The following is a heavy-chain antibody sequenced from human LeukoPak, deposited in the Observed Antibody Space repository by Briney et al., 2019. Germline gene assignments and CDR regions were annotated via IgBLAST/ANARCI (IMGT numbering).Heavy chain of an antibody. CDR1: GYIFSSYD. J-gene: IGHJ5*02. Sequence: ASVKVSCKASGYIFSSYDINWVRQATGQGLEWMGWMNPNSGSTGYAQKLQGRVTMTRNTSISTAYMELGSLRFEDTAVYYCARARSGWAYNWFDPWGQGTLVTVSS. D-gene: IGHD6-19*01. CDR2: MNPNSGST. V-gene: IGHV1-8*01. CDR3: ARARSGWAYNWFDP.